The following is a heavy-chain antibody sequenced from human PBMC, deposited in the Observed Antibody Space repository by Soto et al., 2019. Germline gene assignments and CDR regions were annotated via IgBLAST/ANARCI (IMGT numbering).Heavy chain of an antibody. CDR3: ARDGPIAGWDV. V-gene: IGHV3-30-3*01. CDR2: ISYDGSNK. CDR1: GFTFSSHA. J-gene: IGHJ6*02. D-gene: IGHD6-13*01. Sequence: PGGSLRLSCAASGFTFSSHAMHWVRQAPGKGLEWVAVISYDGSNKYYADSVKGRFTISRDNSKNTLYLQMNSLRAEDTAVYYCARDGPIAGWDVWGQGTTVTVSS.